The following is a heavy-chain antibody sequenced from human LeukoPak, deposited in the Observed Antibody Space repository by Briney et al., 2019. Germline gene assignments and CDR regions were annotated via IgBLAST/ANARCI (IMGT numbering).Heavy chain of an antibody. D-gene: IGHD3-22*01. CDR2: ISGSGGST. J-gene: IGHJ4*02. Sequence: PGGSLRLSCAASGFTFSSYAMSWVRQAPGKGLEWVSAISGSGGSTYYADSVKGRFTISRDNSKNTLYLQMNSLRAEDTAVYYCARDPAYYYDSSGYSVGWGQGTLVTVSS. CDR1: GFTFSSYA. CDR3: ARDPAYYYDSSGYSVG. V-gene: IGHV3-23*01.